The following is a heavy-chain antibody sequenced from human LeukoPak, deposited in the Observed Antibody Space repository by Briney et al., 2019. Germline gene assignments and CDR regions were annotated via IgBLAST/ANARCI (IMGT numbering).Heavy chain of an antibody. D-gene: IGHD2-2*01. V-gene: IGHV3-21*01. CDR1: GFTFSSYT. CDR2: IDTSSAYR. CDR3: ATRYCTSTNCYAFDD. J-gene: IGHJ4*02. Sequence: PGGSLRLSCAASGFTFSSYTMNWVRQAPGKGLEWVSSIDTSSAYRYYADSVKGRFTISRDNAQNSLCLQMNSLRAEDTAVYYCATRYCTSTNCYAFDDWGQGTPVTVSS.